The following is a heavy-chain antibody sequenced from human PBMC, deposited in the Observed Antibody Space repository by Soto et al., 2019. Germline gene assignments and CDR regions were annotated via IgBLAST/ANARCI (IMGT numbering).Heavy chain of an antibody. V-gene: IGHV3-9*01. CDR3: AKVRGTDIAAAGEYYFDY. D-gene: IGHD6-13*01. Sequence: EVQLVESGGGLVQPGRSLRLSCAASGFTFDDYAMHWVRQAPGKGLEWVSGISWNSGSIGYADSVKGRFTISRDNAKNSLYLQMNSVRAEDTALYYCAKVRGTDIAAAGEYYFDYWGQGTLVTVSS. CDR2: ISWNSGSI. CDR1: GFTFDDYA. J-gene: IGHJ4*02.